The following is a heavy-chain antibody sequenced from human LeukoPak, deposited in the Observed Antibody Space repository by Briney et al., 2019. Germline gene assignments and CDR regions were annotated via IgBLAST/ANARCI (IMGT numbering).Heavy chain of an antibody. D-gene: IGHD6-19*01. CDR3: ARDWGMVAGTAGDY. CDR2: IYPKRGDT. J-gene: IGHJ4*02. Sequence: GASVKVSCKTSGFTFTGYYIHWLRQAPGQGLEWMGWIYPKRGDTNYAPKFQGGVTMTRDTSIRTAYMDLSSLRSDDTAVYYCARDWGMVAGTAGDYWGQGTLVTVSS. V-gene: IGHV1-2*02. CDR1: GFTFTGYY.